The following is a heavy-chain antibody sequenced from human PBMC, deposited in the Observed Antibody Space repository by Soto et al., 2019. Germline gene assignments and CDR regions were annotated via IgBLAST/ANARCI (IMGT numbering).Heavy chain of an antibody. CDR3: ASYSSSWYHY. D-gene: IGHD6-13*01. Sequence: QVQLQESGPGLVKPSGTLSLTCAVSGGSISSSNWWRWVRQPPGKGLEWIGEMYHSGNTNYNPSLKSRVTIPVDKSKNQFALKLSSVTAADTAVYYFASYSSSWYHYWGQGTLVTVSS. J-gene: IGHJ4*02. V-gene: IGHV4-4*02. CDR1: GGSISSSNW. CDR2: MYHSGNT.